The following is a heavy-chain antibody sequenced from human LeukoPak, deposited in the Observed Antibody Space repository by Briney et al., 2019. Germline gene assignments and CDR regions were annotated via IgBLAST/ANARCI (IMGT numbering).Heavy chain of an antibody. V-gene: IGHV1-2*02. CDR2: INPNSGGA. CDR3: ARGLVSGSYHFDY. Sequence: ASVKVSCKASGYTFTIYYIHWVRQAPGQGLELMGSINPNSGGANYAQKFRVRVPMTRDTSISTAYMELRTLTSDDTAVYYCARGLVSGSYHFDYWGQRALVTASS. J-gene: IGHJ4*02. CDR1: GYTFTIYY. D-gene: IGHD1-26*01.